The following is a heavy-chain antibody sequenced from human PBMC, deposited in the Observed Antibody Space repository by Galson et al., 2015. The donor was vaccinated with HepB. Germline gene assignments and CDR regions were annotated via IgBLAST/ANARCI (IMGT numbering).Heavy chain of an antibody. CDR1: GYSFTFHG. V-gene: IGHV1-18*01. CDR3: ARALGYESWRGDYHDAFNI. D-gene: IGHD3-3*01. Sequence: SVKVSCKASGYSFTFHGISWVRQAPGQGLEWMGWISGYNGNTSYAQQFQGRVAVTTDTSTNTAYMELTSLTSDDTAVYYCARALGYESWRGDYHDAFNIWGQGTMVTVSS. J-gene: IGHJ3*02. CDR2: ISGYNGNT.